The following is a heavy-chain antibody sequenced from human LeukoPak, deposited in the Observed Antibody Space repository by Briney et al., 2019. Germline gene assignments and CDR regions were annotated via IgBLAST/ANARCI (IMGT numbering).Heavy chain of an antibody. CDR1: GYTFTSYY. Sequence: GASVKVSCKASGYTFTSYYMHWVRQAPGQGLEWMGIINPSGGNTSYAQKFQGRVTMTRDTSTSTVYMELSSLRSEDTAVYYCARDKVNDILTGYYLQQYYYYGMDVWGQGTTVTVSS. CDR3: ARDKVNDILTGYYLQQYYYYGMDV. V-gene: IGHV1-46*01. D-gene: IGHD3-9*01. J-gene: IGHJ6*02. CDR2: INPSGGNT.